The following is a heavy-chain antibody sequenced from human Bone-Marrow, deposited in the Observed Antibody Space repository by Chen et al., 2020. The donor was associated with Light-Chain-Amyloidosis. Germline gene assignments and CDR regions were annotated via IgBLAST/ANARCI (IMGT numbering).Heavy chain of an antibody. D-gene: IGHD5-12*01. CDR2: IYPDDSDA. J-gene: IGHJ4*02. CDR3: ARRRDGYNFDY. V-gene: IGHV5-51*01. Sequence: MGVIYPDDSDARYSPSFEGQVTISADKSITTAYLQWRSLKASDTAMYYCARRRDGYNFDYWGQGTLVTVSS.